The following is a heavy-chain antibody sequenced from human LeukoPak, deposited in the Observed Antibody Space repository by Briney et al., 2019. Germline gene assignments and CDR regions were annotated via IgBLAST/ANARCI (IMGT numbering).Heavy chain of an antibody. CDR3: ARDHHFGALDY. CDR1: GGSISSYY. J-gene: IGHJ4*02. CDR2: INEGGSVT. D-gene: IGHD1-26*01. Sequence: ETLSLTCTVSGGSISSYYWTWVRQAPGKGLEWLGNINEGGSVTNYVDSVRGRFSISRDNAKNTMYLQMSSLRVEDTAVYYCARDHHFGALDYWGQGTLVTVSS. V-gene: IGHV3-7*01.